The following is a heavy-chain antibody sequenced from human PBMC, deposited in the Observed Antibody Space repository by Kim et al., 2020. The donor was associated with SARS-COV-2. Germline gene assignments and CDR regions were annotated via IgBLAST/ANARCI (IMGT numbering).Heavy chain of an antibody. J-gene: IGHJ3*02. D-gene: IGHD7-27*01. Sequence: GGSLRLSCAASGFTFSSYWMHWVRQAPGKGLVWVSRINSDGSSTSYADSVKGRFTISRDNAKNTLYLQMNSLRAEDTAVYYCARVQGPNWGSLRWPGATVARDAFDIWGQGTMVTVSS. CDR3: ARVQGPNWGSLRWPGATVARDAFDI. CDR1: GFTFSSYW. CDR2: INSDGSST. V-gene: IGHV3-74*01.